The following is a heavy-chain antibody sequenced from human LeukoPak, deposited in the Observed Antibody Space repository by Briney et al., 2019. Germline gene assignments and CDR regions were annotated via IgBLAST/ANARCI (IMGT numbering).Heavy chain of an antibody. D-gene: IGHD3-10*01. Sequence: SGGSLRLSCAASGFTFSSYAMRWVRQAPGKGLEWVSAISGSGGSTHYADSVKGRFTISRDNSKNTLYLQMNSLRAEDTAVYYCAKTELAMNYYYYMDVWGKGTTVTVSS. J-gene: IGHJ6*03. V-gene: IGHV3-23*01. CDR1: GFTFSSYA. CDR2: ISGSGGST. CDR3: AKTELAMNYYYYMDV.